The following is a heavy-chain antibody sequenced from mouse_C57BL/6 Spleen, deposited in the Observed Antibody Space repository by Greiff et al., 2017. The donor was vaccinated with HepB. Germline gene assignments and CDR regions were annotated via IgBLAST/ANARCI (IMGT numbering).Heavy chain of an antibody. CDR2: INYDGSST. V-gene: IGHV5-16*01. CDR1: GFTFSDYY. D-gene: IGHD3-1*01. Sequence: KLVESEGGLVQPGSSMKLSCTASGFTFSDYYMAWVRQVPEKGLEWVANINYDGSSTYYLDSLKSRFIISRDNAKNILYLQMSSLKSEDTATYYCARGSGDYFDYWGQGTTLTVSS. CDR3: ARGSGDYFDY. J-gene: IGHJ2*01.